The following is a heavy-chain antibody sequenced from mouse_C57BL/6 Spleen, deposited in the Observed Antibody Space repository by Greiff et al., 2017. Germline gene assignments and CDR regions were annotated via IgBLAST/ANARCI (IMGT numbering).Heavy chain of an antibody. D-gene: IGHD1-1*01. V-gene: IGHV1-59*01. CDR2: IDPSDSYT. CDR1: GYTFTSYW. Sequence: QVQLQQPGAELVRPGTSVKLSCKASGYTFTSYWMHWVKQRPGQGLEWIGVIDPSDSYTNYNQKFKGKATLTVDTSSSTAYMQLSSLTSEDSAVYYCAREAPPYYGSSSYWYVDVWGTGTTVTVSS. CDR3: AREAPPYYGSSSYWYVDV. J-gene: IGHJ1*03.